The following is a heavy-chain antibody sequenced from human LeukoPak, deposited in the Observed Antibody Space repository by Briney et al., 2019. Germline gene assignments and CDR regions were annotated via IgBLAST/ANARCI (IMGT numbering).Heavy chain of an antibody. V-gene: IGHV1-69*16. J-gene: IGHJ6*03. CDR1: GGTFSTYT. CDR3: AKDGLYCSSTSCPRDYYYYYMDV. D-gene: IGHD2-2*01. Sequence: ASVKVSCKASGGTFSTYTISWVRQAPGQGLEWVGGIIPILGSANSAQKFQGRVTITTDESTTTAYLELSSLRSEDTAVYYCAKDGLYCSSTSCPRDYYYYYMDVWGKGTTVTVSS. CDR2: IIPILGSA.